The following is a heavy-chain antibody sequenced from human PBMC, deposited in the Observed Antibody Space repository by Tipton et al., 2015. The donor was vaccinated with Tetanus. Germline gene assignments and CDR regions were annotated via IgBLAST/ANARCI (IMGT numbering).Heavy chain of an antibody. J-gene: IGHJ5*02. CDR1: GGSTHGFY. Sequence: GLVKPSETLSLSCTVSGGSTHGFYWTWIRQSAGKGLEWIGRTYIRGTTTYNPSLKSRVTISVDTSENQMSLRLTSVTAADTAVYYCARDRGDTGTVNWFDPWGQGTLVTVPS. CDR3: ARDRGDTGTVNWFDP. D-gene: IGHD1-1*01. V-gene: IGHV4-4*07. CDR2: TYIRGTT.